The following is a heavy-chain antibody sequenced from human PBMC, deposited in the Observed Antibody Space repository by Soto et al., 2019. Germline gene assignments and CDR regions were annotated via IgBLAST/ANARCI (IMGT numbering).Heavy chain of an antibody. J-gene: IGHJ6*02. CDR1: GGSISSYY. V-gene: IGHV4-59*01. Sequence: PSETLSLTCTVSGGSISSYYWSWIRQPPGKGLEWIGYIYYSGSTNYNPSLKSRVTISVDTSKNQFSLKLSSVTAADTAVYYCARDYYDSSGNGMDVWGQGTTVTVS. D-gene: IGHD3-22*01. CDR3: ARDYYDSSGNGMDV. CDR2: IYYSGST.